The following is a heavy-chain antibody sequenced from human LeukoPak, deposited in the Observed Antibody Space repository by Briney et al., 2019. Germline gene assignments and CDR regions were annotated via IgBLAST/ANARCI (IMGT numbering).Heavy chain of an antibody. D-gene: IGHD6-13*01. V-gene: IGHV1-2*04. CDR1: GYTFTGYY. CDR3: ARGLAQQLVDYYYGMDV. Sequence: ASVKVSCKASGYTFTGYYMHWVRQAPGQGLEWMGWINPNSGGTNYAQKFQGWVTMTRDTSISTAYMELSRLRSDDTAVYYCARGLAQQLVDYYYGMDVWGQGTTVTVSS. J-gene: IGHJ6*02. CDR2: INPNSGGT.